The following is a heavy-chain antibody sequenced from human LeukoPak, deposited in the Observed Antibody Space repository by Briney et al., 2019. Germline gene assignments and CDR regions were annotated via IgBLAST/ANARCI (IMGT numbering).Heavy chain of an antibody. V-gene: IGHV3-7*01. CDR3: ARHGSQSPFSELLLEYSFDY. CDR2: INPEGSEQ. D-gene: IGHD3-3*02. CDR1: GFTFSTYW. J-gene: IGHJ4*02. Sequence: PGRCLSLSCAASGFTFSTYWLSWVRQAPGKGLEWVANINPEGSEQYYVDSVKGRFTISRDNAENSLYLHINSLSAEDTSVYYCARHGSQSPFSELLLEYSFDYWGQRALVTVSS.